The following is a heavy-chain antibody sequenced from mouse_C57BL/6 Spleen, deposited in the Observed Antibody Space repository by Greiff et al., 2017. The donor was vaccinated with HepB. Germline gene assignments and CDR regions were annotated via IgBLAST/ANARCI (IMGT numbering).Heavy chain of an antibody. V-gene: IGHV5-12*01. CDR2: ISNGGGST. Sequence: EVMLVESGGGLVQPGGSLKLSCAASGFTFSDYYMYWVRQTPEKRLEWVAYISNGGGSTYYPDTVKGRFTISRDNAKNTLYLQMSRLKSEDTAMYYCARHEEDAMDYWGQGTSVTVSS. CDR3: ARHEEDAMDY. CDR1: GFTFSDYY. J-gene: IGHJ4*01.